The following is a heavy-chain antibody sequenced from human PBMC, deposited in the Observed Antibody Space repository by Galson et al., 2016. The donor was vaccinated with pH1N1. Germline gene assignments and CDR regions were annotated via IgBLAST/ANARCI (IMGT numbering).Heavy chain of an antibody. J-gene: IGHJ3*01. CDR2: IIPNSGDT. CDR1: GYTFTGYY. D-gene: IGHD3-16*01. Sequence: SVKVSCKASGYTFTGYYMHWVRQAPGQGLEWMGLIIPNSGDTNYAKKFQARVTMTRDTSISAAYMELTRLTSDDTAVYYCVRELRGGTFDVWGQGTMVTVSS. CDR3: VRELRGGTFDV. V-gene: IGHV1-2*02.